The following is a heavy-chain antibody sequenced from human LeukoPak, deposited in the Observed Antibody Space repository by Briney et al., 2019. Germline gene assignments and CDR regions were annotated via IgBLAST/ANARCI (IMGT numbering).Heavy chain of an antibody. J-gene: IGHJ4*02. Sequence: GGSLRLSCAASGFTSSSYSMNWVRQAPGKGLEWVSSISSSSSYIYYADSVKGRFTISRDNAKNSLYLQMNSLRAEDTAVYYCARVLSGDLYYFDYWGQGTLVTVSS. V-gene: IGHV3-21*01. CDR3: ARVLSGDLYYFDY. D-gene: IGHD1-1*01. CDR2: ISSSSSYI. CDR1: GFTSSSYS.